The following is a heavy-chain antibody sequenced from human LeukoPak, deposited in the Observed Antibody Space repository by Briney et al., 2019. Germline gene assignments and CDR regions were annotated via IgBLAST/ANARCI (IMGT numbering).Heavy chain of an antibody. J-gene: IGHJ4*02. V-gene: IGHV1-3*03. CDR3: ARDRLAFAGDGYNRGVFDY. D-gene: IGHD5-24*01. CDR2: INGGNGNT. CDR1: GYTFTSYA. Sequence: ASVKVSCKASGYTFTSYAIHWVRQAPGQSLEWMGWINGGNGNTKCSQDFQGRVTITRDTSASTAYMELSSLRSEDMAVYYCARDRLAFAGDGYNRGVFDYWGQGILVTVSS.